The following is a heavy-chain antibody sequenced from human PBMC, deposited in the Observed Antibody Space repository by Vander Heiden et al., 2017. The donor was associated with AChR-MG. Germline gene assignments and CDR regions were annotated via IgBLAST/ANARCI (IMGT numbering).Heavy chain of an antibody. CDR3: ARGRIVVVVAALRGANWFDP. CDR1: GGSFSGSY. CDR2: INHSGST. J-gene: IGHJ5*02. Sequence: QVQLQQWGAGLLKPSETLSLTCAVYGGSFSGSYWSWIRQPPGKGLEGIGEINHSGSTNYNPSLKSRVTISVDTSKNQFSLKLSSVTAADTAVYYCARGRIVVVVAALRGANWFDPWGQGTLVTVSS. V-gene: IGHV4-34*01. D-gene: IGHD2-15*01.